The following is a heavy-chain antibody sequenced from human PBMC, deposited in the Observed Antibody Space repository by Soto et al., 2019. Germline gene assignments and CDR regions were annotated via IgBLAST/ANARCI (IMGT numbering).Heavy chain of an antibody. D-gene: IGHD6-19*01. Sequence: VQLVESGGGVVQPGRSLRLSCAASGFTFSSYAMSWVRQAPGKGLEWVSTISGSSGSTYYADSVRGRFTISRDNSKNTLYLQMNGLRAEDTAVYYCAKRGRGAVAFDYWGQGTLVTVSS. J-gene: IGHJ4*02. CDR2: ISGSSGST. CDR3: AKRGRGAVAFDY. CDR1: GFTFSSYA. V-gene: IGHV3-23*04.